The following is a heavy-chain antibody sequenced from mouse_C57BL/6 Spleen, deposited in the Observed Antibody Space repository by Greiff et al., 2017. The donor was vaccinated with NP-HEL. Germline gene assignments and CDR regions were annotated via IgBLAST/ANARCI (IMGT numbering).Heavy chain of an antibody. CDR1: GYPFTSYW. V-gene: IGHV1-69*01. D-gene: IGHD6-2*01. Sequence: QVQLQQPGAELLMPGASVKLSCKPSGYPFTSYWLPWVRRRPDQGLEGIGEIDPSDSYTNYNQKFKGKSTLTVDKSSSTAYMQLSSLTSEDSAVYYCARGGSLYYYAMDYWGQGTSVTVSS. CDR3: ARGGSLYYYAMDY. CDR2: IDPSDSYT. J-gene: IGHJ4*01.